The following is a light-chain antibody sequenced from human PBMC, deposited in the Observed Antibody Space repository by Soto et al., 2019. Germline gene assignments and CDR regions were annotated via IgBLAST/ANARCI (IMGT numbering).Light chain of an antibody. J-gene: IGKJ1*01. CDR2: DAS. V-gene: IGKV1-9*01. Sequence: DIQLTQSPSFLSASIGDRVTITCRASQGISTYLAWYQQKPGKAPNLLIYDASTLQSGVPSRFSGSGYGTEFTLTISSLQPEDFASYYCQQVDSSPWTFGQGTKVEIK. CDR3: QQVDSSPWT. CDR1: QGISTY.